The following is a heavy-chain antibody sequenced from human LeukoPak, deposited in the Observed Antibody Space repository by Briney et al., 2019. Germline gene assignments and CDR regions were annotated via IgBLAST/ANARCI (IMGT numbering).Heavy chain of an antibody. D-gene: IGHD3-22*01. CDR1: GFTFSSYE. CDR3: ARGIRYYYDSSGYSHFDY. Sequence: GGSLRLSCAASGFTFSSYEMNWVRQAPGKGLERVSYISSSGSTIYYADSVKGRFTISRDNAKNSLYLQMNSLRAEDTAVYYCARGIRYYYDSSGYSHFDYWGQGTLVTVSS. CDR2: ISSSGSTI. V-gene: IGHV3-48*03. J-gene: IGHJ4*02.